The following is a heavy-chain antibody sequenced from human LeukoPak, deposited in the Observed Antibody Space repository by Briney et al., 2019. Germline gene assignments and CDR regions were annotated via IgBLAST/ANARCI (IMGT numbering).Heavy chain of an antibody. CDR2: ISYDGRTK. J-gene: IGHJ3*02. D-gene: IGHD1-26*01. CDR1: GFTFDTYA. V-gene: IGHV3-30*04. Sequence: PGRSLRLSCAASGFTFDTYAMHWVRQAPGKGLEWATVISYDGRTKYYTDSVRGRFTISRDNSEKTVDVQLDSLRPEDSAVYFCARAYNGSFYEAFDMWGHGTMVTVSS. CDR3: ARAYNGSFYEAFDM.